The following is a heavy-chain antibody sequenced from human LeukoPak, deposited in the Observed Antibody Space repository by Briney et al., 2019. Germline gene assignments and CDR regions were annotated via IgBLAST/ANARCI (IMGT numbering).Heavy chain of an antibody. Sequence: QPGGSLRLSCAVSGFTFSSYWMHWVRQSPGKGLVWVSHINSDGSMTNYADSVKGRFTISRDNAKNTLYLQMNSLRAEDTAVYYCVREQTSVTVFGMDVWGKGTTVIVSS. CDR3: VREQTSVTVFGMDV. V-gene: IGHV3-74*01. CDR1: GFTFSSYW. J-gene: IGHJ6*04. CDR2: INSDGSMT. D-gene: IGHD4-17*01.